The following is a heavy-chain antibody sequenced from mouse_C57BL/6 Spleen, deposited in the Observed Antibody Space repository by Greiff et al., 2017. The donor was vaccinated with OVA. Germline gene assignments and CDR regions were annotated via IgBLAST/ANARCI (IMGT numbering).Heavy chain of an antibody. Sequence: EVQLQQSGPELVKPGASVKIPCKASGYTFTDYNMDWVKQSHGKSLEWIGDINPNNGGTIYNQKFKGKATLTVDKSSSTAYMELRSLTSEDTAVYYCARWRYSKTGYFDYWGQGTTLTVSS. CDR3: ARWRYSKTGYFDY. CDR1: GYTFTDYN. CDR2: INPNNGGT. J-gene: IGHJ2*01. V-gene: IGHV1-18*01. D-gene: IGHD2-5*01.